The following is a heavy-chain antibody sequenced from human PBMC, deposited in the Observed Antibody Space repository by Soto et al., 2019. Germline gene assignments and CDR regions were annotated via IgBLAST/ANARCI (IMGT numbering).Heavy chain of an antibody. V-gene: IGHV3-73*01. D-gene: IGHD2-21*02. Sequence: EVQLVESGGGLVQPGGSLKLSCAASGFSFSGSDMHWVRQASGEGLEWVVRITTKAENYATALAASVKGRFSISRDDSKKTAYLEMNSLKTEDTAVYYCTRRDCRGGDCYSDFDYWGQGALVTVSS. CDR2: ITTKAENYAT. J-gene: IGHJ4*02. CDR1: GFSFSGSD. CDR3: TRRDCRGGDCYSDFDY.